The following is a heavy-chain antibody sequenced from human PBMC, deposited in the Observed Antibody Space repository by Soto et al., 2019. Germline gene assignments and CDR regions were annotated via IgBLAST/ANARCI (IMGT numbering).Heavy chain of an antibody. Sequence: PSETLSLTCTVSGGSISSGGYYWSWIRQHPGKGLEWIGYIYYSGSTYYNPSLKSRVTISVDTSKNQFSLKLSSVTAADTAVYYCARARYCSSTSCSNNWFDPWGQGTLVTV. CDR3: ARARYCSSTSCSNNWFDP. D-gene: IGHD2-2*01. CDR2: IYYSGST. CDR1: GGSISSGGYY. J-gene: IGHJ5*02. V-gene: IGHV4-31*03.